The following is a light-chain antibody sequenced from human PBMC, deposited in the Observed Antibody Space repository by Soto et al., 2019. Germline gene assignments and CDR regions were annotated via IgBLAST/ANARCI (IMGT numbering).Light chain of an antibody. CDR2: GAS. Sequence: EIVLTQSPGTLSLSPGERATLSCRASQSIYSNYLAWYQQKPGQAPRLLIYGASTRITGIPDRFSGSGSGTDFTLTISRLEPEDFAVYYCQHSVNSPRTFGQGTKVEIK. CDR3: QHSVNSPRT. V-gene: IGKV3-20*01. J-gene: IGKJ1*01. CDR1: QSIYSNY.